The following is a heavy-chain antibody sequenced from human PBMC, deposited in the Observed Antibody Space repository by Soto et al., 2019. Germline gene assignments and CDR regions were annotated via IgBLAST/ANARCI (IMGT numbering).Heavy chain of an antibody. Sequence: DVHLLESGGHLVQPGGSLRLSCAASGFTFSSYAMSWVRQAPGKGLEWVSSVSAGGDMTYYSDSVKGRFTISRDNSNXXLFLQMNSLRIEDTALYYCARGDRGGSGSPASYYYSGLDVWGQGATVTVS. CDR3: ARGDRGGSGSPASYYYSGLDV. D-gene: IGHD3-10*01. CDR1: GFTFSSYA. J-gene: IGHJ6*02. CDR2: VSAGGDMT. V-gene: IGHV3-23*01.